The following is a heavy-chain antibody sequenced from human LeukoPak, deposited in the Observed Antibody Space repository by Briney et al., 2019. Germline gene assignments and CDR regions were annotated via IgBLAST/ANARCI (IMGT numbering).Heavy chain of an antibody. CDR3: TRDWGPLWFGELLSFDY. D-gene: IGHD3-10*01. Sequence: PGRSLRLSCTASGFTFGDYAMSWFRPAPGKGLEWVGFIRSKAYGGTTEYAASVKGRFTISRDDSNSIAYLQMNSLKTEDTAVYYCTRDWGPLWFGELLSFDYWGQGTLVTVSS. J-gene: IGHJ4*02. CDR1: GFTFGDYA. CDR2: IRSKAYGGTT. V-gene: IGHV3-49*03.